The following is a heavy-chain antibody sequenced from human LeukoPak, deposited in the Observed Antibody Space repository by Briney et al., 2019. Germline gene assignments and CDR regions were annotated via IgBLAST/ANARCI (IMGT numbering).Heavy chain of an antibody. CDR2: FYYSGST. J-gene: IGHJ4*02. CDR3: ATYVSSGKFDY. D-gene: IGHD3-22*01. Sequence: SETLSLTCTVSGGSISDYYWSWIRQPPGKGLECIGYFYYSGSTNYNPSLRSRVTISVDRSKNQFSLRLSSVTAADTAVYYCATYVSSGKFDYWGQGTLVTVSS. V-gene: IGHV4-59*01. CDR1: GGSISDYY.